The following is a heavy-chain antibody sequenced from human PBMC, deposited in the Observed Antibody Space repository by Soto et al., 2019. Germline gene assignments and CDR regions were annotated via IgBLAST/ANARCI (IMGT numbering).Heavy chain of an antibody. D-gene: IGHD6-19*01. Sequence: SETVSLTCAVYGWSFSVYYWSWIRQPPGKGLEWIGEINHSGSTNYNPSLKSRVTISVDTSKNQFSLKLSSVTAADTAVYYCARGGAAFGYSSGWTQKTDYYYYYGMDVWGQGTTVTVSS. J-gene: IGHJ6*02. CDR1: GWSFSVYY. V-gene: IGHV4-34*01. CDR2: INHSGST. CDR3: ARGGAAFGYSSGWTQKTDYYYYYGMDV.